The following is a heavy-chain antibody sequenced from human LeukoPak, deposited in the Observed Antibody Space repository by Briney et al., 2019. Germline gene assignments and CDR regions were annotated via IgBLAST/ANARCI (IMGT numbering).Heavy chain of an antibody. CDR3: ASSTVTTPPGAFDI. V-gene: IGHV1-46*01. Sequence: ASVKVSCKASGYTFTSYYMHWVRQAPGQGLEWMGIINPSGGSTSYAQKFQGRVTITADESTSTAYMELSSLRSEDTAVYYCASSTVTTPPGAFDIWGQGTMVTVSS. J-gene: IGHJ3*02. CDR1: GYTFTSYY. CDR2: INPSGGST. D-gene: IGHD4-17*01.